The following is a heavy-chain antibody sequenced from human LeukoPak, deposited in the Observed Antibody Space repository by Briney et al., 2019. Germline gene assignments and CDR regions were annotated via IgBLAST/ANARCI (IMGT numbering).Heavy chain of an antibody. V-gene: IGHV1-24*01. Sequence: ASVKVSCKVSGYTLTELSMHWVRQAPGKGLEWMGGFDPEHGETIYAQKFQGRVTMTEDTSTDTAYMELSSLRSEDTAVYYCATDILTLSPIQTRGWFDPWGQGTLVTVSS. CDR2: FDPEHGET. CDR3: ATDILTLSPIQTRGWFDP. D-gene: IGHD2-2*01. J-gene: IGHJ5*02. CDR1: GYTLTELS.